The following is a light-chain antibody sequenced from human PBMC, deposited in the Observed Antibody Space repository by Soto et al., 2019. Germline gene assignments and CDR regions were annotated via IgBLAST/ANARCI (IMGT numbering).Light chain of an antibody. CDR3: QQSYSTTCT. V-gene: IGKV1-39*01. CDR1: QSISSY. CDR2: AAY. J-gene: IGKJ2*02. Sequence: DIQMTQSPSSLSASVGDRVTITCRASQSISSYLNWYQQKPGKAPKLLIYAAYSLQSGVPSRFSGSGSGTDFTIIISSLQTADFTTYYCQQSYSTTCTFGQGTKLEIK.